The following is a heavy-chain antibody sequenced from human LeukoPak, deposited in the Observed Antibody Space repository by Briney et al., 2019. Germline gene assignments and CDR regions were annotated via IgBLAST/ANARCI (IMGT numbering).Heavy chain of an antibody. CDR2: INHSGST. D-gene: IGHD1-26*01. V-gene: IGHV4-34*01. CDR3: ARGSGKYARTDGFDI. J-gene: IGHJ3*02. Sequence: SETLSLTCAVYGGSFSGYYWSWIRQPPGKGLEWIGEINHSGSTNYNPSLKSRVTISVDTSKNQFSLKLSSVTAADTAVYYCARGSGKYARTDGFDIWGQGTMVTVSS. CDR1: GGSFSGYY.